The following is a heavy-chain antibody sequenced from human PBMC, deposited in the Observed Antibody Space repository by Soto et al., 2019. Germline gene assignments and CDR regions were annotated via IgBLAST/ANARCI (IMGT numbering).Heavy chain of an antibody. Sequence: PXXSLRLSFAASGFTFSSYGMHWVRQAPGKGLEWVAVIWYDGSNKYYADSVKGRFTISRDNSKNTLYLQMNSLRADDTAVYYCARESPYYYDSSGSLDYWGQGTLVTVSS. D-gene: IGHD3-22*01. V-gene: IGHV3-33*01. CDR1: GFTFSSYG. J-gene: IGHJ4*02. CDR3: ARESPYYYDSSGSLDY. CDR2: IWYDGSNK.